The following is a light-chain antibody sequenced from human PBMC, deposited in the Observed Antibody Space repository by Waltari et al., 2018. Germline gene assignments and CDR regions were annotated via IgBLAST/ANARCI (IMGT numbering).Light chain of an antibody. CDR1: HSVSSSY. CDR2: GAS. J-gene: IGKJ1*01. Sequence: EIVLTQSPGTMSLSPGERATLSCRASHSVSSSYLAWYQQKPGQAPRVLIHGASNRATGIPDRFSGIGSGTDFTLTISRLEPEDFAVYYCQQYGSSPWTFGQGTKVEIK. V-gene: IGKV3-20*01. CDR3: QQYGSSPWT.